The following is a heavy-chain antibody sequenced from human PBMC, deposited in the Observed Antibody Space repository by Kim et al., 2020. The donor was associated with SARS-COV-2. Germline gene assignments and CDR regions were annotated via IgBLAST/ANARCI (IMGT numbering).Heavy chain of an antibody. CDR2: INHSGST. CDR1: GGSFSGYY. J-gene: IGHJ4*02. CDR3: AIDVPEYDILTGYYWRRVCY. V-gene: IGHV4-34*01. D-gene: IGHD3-9*01. Sequence: SETLSLTCAVYGGSFSGYYWSWIRQPPGKGLEWIGEINHSGSTNYNPSLKSRVTISVDTSKNQFSLKLSSVTAADTAVYYCAIDVPEYDILTGYYWRRVCYWGQGTLVTVSS.